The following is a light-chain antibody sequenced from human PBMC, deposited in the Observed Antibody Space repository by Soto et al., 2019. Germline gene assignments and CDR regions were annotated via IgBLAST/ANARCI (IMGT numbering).Light chain of an antibody. J-gene: IGKJ1*01. CDR2: DAS. CDR3: QQSYSALWT. Sequence: DIQMTQSPSSLASAVGDRVTITCRASQGIGSALAWYQQKPGKAPKLLSYDASSLESGVPSRFSGSGSRPDLGSTLTSLQPQDLANYYCQQSYSALWTYRRGNK. CDR1: QGIGSA. V-gene: IGKV1-39*01.